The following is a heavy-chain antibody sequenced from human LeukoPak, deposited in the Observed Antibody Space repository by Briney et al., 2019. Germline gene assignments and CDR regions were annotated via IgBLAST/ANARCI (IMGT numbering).Heavy chain of an antibody. Sequence: TSVKVSCKASGYIFTSYFMHWVRQAPGQGLEWMGLINPSGGSTRYAQKFQGRVTMTRDMSTSTVYMELSSLRSEDTAVYYCARALPHRRLMDTTMEQHWFDPWGQGTLVTVSS. D-gene: IGHD5-18*01. V-gene: IGHV1-46*01. CDR2: INPSGGST. CDR1: GYIFTSYF. J-gene: IGHJ5*02. CDR3: ARALPHRRLMDTTMEQHWFDP.